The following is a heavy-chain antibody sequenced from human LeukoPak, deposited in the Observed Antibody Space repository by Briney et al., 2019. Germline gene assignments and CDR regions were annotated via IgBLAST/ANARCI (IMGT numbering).Heavy chain of an antibody. V-gene: IGHV4-34*01. J-gene: IGHJ5*02. CDR3: ARGRYYYGSGRGGPFDP. CDR1: GGSFSGYY. D-gene: IGHD3-10*01. CDR2: INHSGST. Sequence: SETPPLTCAVYGGSFSGYYWSWIRQPPGKGLEWIGEINHSGSTNYNPSLKSRVTISVDTSKNQFSLKLSSVTAADTAVYYCARGRYYYGSGRGGPFDPWGQGTLVTVSS.